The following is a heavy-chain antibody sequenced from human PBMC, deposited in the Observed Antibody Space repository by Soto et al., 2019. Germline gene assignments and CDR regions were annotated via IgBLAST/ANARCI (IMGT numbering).Heavy chain of an antibody. D-gene: IGHD6-19*01. CDR2: ISSSGSTI. CDR1: RITFRDYY. CDR3: ARGTIAVADLFVY. Sequence: GGSLRISCADSRITFRDYYMSWISQAPGKGLERVSYISSSGSTIYYADSVKGRFTISRDNAKNSLYLQMNSLRAEDTAVYYCARGTIAVADLFVYWGQGTLVTVSS. J-gene: IGHJ4*02. V-gene: IGHV3-11*01.